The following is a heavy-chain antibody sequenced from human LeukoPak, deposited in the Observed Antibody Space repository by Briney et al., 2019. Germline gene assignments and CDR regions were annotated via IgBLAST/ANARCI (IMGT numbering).Heavy chain of an antibody. Sequence: SETLSLTCTVSGGSISSYYWSWIRQPPGKGLEWIAYIHYSGSTNQNPSLKSRVTISVDTSKNQFFLKLSSVTAADMAVYYCAREAPSTVGDWFDPWGQGTLVTVSS. CDR3: AREAPSTVGDWFDP. V-gene: IGHV4-59*01. CDR1: GGSISSYY. D-gene: IGHD4-23*01. CDR2: IHYSGST. J-gene: IGHJ5*02.